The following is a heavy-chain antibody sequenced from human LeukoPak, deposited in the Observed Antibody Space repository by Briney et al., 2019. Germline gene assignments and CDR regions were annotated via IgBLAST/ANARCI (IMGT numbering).Heavy chain of an antibody. CDR1: GGSITAFY. CDR2: IYHSGAN. Sequence: SETLSLTCTVSGGSITAFYWNCIRQPPGKGLEWIGYIYHSGANNYNPSLNSRVTMAVDTSRSQFSLKLTSVTAADTAVYYCAKWDEEKRSFDIWGQGTMVTVSS. D-gene: IGHD1-26*01. CDR3: AKWDEEKRSFDI. V-gene: IGHV4-59*08. J-gene: IGHJ3*02.